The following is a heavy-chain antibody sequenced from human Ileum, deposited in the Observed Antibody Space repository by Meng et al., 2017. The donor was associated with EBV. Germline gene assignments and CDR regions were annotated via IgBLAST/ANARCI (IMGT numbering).Heavy chain of an antibody. J-gene: IGHJ5*02. V-gene: IGHV4-4*02. CDR1: GGSIITSTW. CDR2: ISHHGTT. CDR3: ARLDSSGYYFGGWFDP. Sequence: QLQESVPRVVKPSGTLSHTCAFSGGSIITSTWWSWLRQSPGPGLEWIGEISHHGTTNYNPSLKSRGTISVDTSKNKFFLNLTSRTAADTAVYYCARLDSSGYYFGGWFDPWGQGILVTVSS. D-gene: IGHD3-22*01.